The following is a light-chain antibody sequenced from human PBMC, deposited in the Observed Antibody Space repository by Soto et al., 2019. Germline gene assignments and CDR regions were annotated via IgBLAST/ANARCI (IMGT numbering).Light chain of an antibody. CDR1: QGISNH. CDR2: DAS. J-gene: IGKJ5*01. CDR3: LQHTNFPLT. Sequence: DIQMTQSPSAMFASVVDRVTITFRASQGISNHLVWCQQRPGKVPKRLIYDASSLQTGVPSRFSGSGSGTDFTLTISSLQPEDFATYYCLQHTNFPLTFGQGPRLEIK. V-gene: IGKV1-17*03.